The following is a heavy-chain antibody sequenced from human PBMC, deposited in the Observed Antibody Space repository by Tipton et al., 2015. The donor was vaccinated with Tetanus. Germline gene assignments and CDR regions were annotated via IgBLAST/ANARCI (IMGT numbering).Heavy chain of an antibody. CDR2: IYYSGST. J-gene: IGHJ5*02. V-gene: IGHV4-59*08. D-gene: IGHD6-6*01. CDR3: ARDQGGGRVVRLNWFDP. Sequence: TLSLTCTVSGGSISSYYWSWIRQPPGKGLEWIGYIYYSGSTNYNPSLKSRVTISVDTSKNQFSLKLNSVTAADTATYYCARDQGGGRVVRLNWFDPWGPGILVTVSS. CDR1: GGSISSYY.